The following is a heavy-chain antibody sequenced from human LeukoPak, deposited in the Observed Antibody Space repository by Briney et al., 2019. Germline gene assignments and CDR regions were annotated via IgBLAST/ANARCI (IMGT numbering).Heavy chain of an antibody. CDR1: GYTFTDYY. D-gene: IGHD2-2*01. CDR2: INPNSGGT. CDR3: ARHVYCRSTSCSYYYYYMDV. J-gene: IGHJ6*03. Sequence: ASVKVSCKASGYTFTDYYKHWVRQAPGQGLEWMGRINPNSGGTNYAQRFQGRVTMTRDASISTAYMELSRLRSDDTAVYYCARHVYCRSTSCSYYYYYMDVWGKGTTVTVSS. V-gene: IGHV1-2*06.